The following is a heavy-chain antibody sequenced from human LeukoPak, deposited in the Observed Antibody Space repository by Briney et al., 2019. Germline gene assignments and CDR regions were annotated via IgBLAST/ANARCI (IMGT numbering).Heavy chain of an antibody. CDR2: IKQDGSEK. Sequence: GGSLRLSCAASGFTLSNYWMSWVRQAPGKGLEWVANIKQDGSEKYYVDSVKGRFTISRDNAKNSLYLQMNSLRAEDTAVYYCARGLPPYGSGSYYNSDRRVFFDYWGQGSLVTVSS. CDR3: ARGLPPYGSGSYYNSDRRVFFDY. J-gene: IGHJ4*02. D-gene: IGHD3-10*01. V-gene: IGHV3-7*01. CDR1: GFTLSNYW.